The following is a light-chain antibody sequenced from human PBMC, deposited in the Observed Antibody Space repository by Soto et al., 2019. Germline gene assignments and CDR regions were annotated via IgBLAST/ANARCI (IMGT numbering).Light chain of an antibody. CDR3: GSYTTSGSVV. CDR1: SSDVGAYNY. CDR2: DVN. V-gene: IGLV2-14*03. Sequence: QSVLTQPVSVSGSPGQSIAISCIGTSSDVGAYNYVSWYQQHPGKAPKLVIYDVNNRPSGVSNRFSGSKSGNTASLTISGLQAEDEADYYCGSYTTSGSVVFGGGTKLTVL. J-gene: IGLJ2*01.